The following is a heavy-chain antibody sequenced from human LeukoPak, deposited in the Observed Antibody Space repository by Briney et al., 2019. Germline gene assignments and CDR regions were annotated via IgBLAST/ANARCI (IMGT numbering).Heavy chain of an antibody. V-gene: IGHV4-39*07. CDR1: GGSISSSSYY. CDR3: ARAPSGVTTVTPCWFDP. CDR2: IYYSGST. Sequence: PSETLSLTCTVSGGSISSSSYYWGWIRQPPGKGLEWIVSIYYSGSTYYNPSLKSRVTISVDTSKNQFSLKLSSVTAADTAVYDCARAPSGVTTVTPCWFDPWGQGTLVTVSS. J-gene: IGHJ5*02. D-gene: IGHD4-11*01.